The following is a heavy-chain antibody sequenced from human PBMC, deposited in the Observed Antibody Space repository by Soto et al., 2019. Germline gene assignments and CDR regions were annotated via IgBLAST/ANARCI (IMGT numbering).Heavy chain of an antibody. D-gene: IGHD1-26*01. J-gene: IGHJ4*02. CDR3: ARYSGYEFNAYLDS. Sequence: QVHLHESGPGLVKPSGTLSLTCAVSGGAISSRIWWSWVRQPPGKGLEWIGEIYHGGTTNYNPSLKSRVSMSIDKSKNELSLKLNSVTAADTAVYYCARYSGYEFNAYLDSCGQGTLVTVSS. V-gene: IGHV4-4*02. CDR1: GGAISSRIW. CDR2: IYHGGTT.